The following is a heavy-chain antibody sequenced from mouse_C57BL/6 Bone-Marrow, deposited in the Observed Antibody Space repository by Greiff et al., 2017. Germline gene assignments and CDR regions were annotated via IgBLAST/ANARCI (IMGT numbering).Heavy chain of an antibody. CDR2: INPYNGGT. J-gene: IGHJ2*01. CDR3: AKDYYGSSIDY. CDR1: GYTFTDYY. V-gene: IGHV1-19*01. Sequence: EVKLQQSGPVLVKPGASVKMSCKASGYTFTDYYMNWVKQSHGKSLEWIGVINPYNGGTSYNQKFKGKATLTVDKSSSTAYMELNSLTSEDSAVYYCAKDYYGSSIDYWCQGTTLTVSS. D-gene: IGHD1-1*01.